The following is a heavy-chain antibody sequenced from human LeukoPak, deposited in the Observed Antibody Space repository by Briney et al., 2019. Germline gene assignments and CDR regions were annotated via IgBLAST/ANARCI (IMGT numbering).Heavy chain of an antibody. J-gene: IGHJ4*02. V-gene: IGHV1-46*01. D-gene: IGHD6-19*01. Sequence: ASVKVSCKASGYTFTNYYMHWVRQAPGQGLEWMGIIHPSAGSTSYAQKFHGRVTMTRDTSTSTAYMELRSPRSDDTAVYYCARDPRIAVAGTPRYWGQGTLVTVSS. CDR3: ARDPRIAVAGTPRY. CDR2: IHPSAGST. CDR1: GYTFTNYY.